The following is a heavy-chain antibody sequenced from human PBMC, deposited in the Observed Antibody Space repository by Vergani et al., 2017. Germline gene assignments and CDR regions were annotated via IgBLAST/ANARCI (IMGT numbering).Heavy chain of an antibody. Sequence: QVQLQESGPGLVKPSETLSLTCTVSGYSISSGYYWGWIRQPPGKGLEWIGSIYHSGSTYYNPSLKSRVTISIDTSKNQFSLKLSSVTAADTAVYYCARVVAAKCQLLSPDYWGQGTLVTVSS. CDR2: IYHSGST. V-gene: IGHV4-38-2*02. D-gene: IGHD2-2*01. J-gene: IGHJ4*02. CDR1: GYSISSGYY. CDR3: ARVVAAKCQLLSPDY.